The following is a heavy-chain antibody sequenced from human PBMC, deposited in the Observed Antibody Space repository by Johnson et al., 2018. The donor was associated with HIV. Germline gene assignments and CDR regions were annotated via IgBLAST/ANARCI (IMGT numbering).Heavy chain of an antibody. CDR2: INEDGREK. CDR3: ARGREDS. V-gene: IGHV3-7*01. CDR1: GFSFNNYW. Sequence: MLLVESGGGLVQPGGSLRLSCGASGFSFNNYWMSWVRQAPGKGLEWVANINEDGREKHDVDSVRGRFTISSANGKNSLSLQMNTLRADDTGVYFWARGREDSWGQGTMVTVSS. J-gene: IGHJ3*01. D-gene: IGHD1-26*01.